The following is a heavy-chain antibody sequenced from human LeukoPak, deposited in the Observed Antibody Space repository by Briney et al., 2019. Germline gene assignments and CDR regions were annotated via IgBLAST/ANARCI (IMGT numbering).Heavy chain of an antibody. Sequence: PGRSLRLSCAASGYTFDDYAMHWVRQAPGKGLEWVSGISWNSGSIGYADSVKGRCTISRDNANNSLYLQMNSLRGEETDLYSCAKENFYVISGMDVWGQGNTVTVSS. CDR1: GYTFDDYA. J-gene: IGHJ6*01. CDR3: AKENFYVISGMDV. D-gene: IGHD2/OR15-2a*01. V-gene: IGHV3-9*01. CDR2: ISWNSGSI.